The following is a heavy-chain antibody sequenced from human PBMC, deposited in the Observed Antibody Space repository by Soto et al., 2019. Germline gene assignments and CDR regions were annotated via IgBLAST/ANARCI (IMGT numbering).Heavy chain of an antibody. Sequence: EVQLLESGGGLVQPGGSLRLSCVASGFTFSYYTMSWVRQAPGKGLEWVSGISNSGDTIYYADSAKGRFTIYRDNFKNTRYLQMNSLGADDKAVYYCADRVPAPTHYDYCDMDIWGQGTTVPVSS. CDR1: GFTFSYYT. CDR2: ISNSGDTI. CDR3: ADRVPAPTHYDYCDMDI. V-gene: IGHV3-23*01. D-gene: IGHD2-2*01. J-gene: IGHJ6*02.